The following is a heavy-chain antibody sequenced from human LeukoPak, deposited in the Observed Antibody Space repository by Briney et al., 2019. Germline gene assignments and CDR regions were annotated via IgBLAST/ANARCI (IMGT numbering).Heavy chain of an antibody. J-gene: IGHJ4*02. Sequence: PGGSLRLSCAASGFTFSSYAMHWVRQAPGKGLEWVAVISYDGSNKYYADSVKGRFTISRDDSKNTLYLQMNSLRAEDTAVYYCAGEKYCGGDCYSDYWGQGTLVTVSS. CDR2: ISYDGSNK. V-gene: IGHV3-30-3*01. CDR1: GFTFSSYA. CDR3: AGEKYCGGDCYSDY. D-gene: IGHD2-21*02.